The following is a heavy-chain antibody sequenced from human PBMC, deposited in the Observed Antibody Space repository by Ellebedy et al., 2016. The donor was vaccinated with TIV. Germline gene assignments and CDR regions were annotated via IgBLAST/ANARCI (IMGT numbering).Heavy chain of an antibody. CDR2: INAYDGIT. CDR1: GFTFNSHG. CDR3: ARGDRHQTWSKHFDY. J-gene: IGHJ4*02. V-gene: IGHV1-18*04. Sequence: AASVKVSCKASGFTFNSHGLAWVRHAPGLGLEWMGWINAYDGITRFAEKFQGRVTMTTDTLTSTAYMELRDLTSDDTAIYYCARGDRHQTWSKHFDYWGQGTVVTVTS. D-gene: IGHD2-2*01.